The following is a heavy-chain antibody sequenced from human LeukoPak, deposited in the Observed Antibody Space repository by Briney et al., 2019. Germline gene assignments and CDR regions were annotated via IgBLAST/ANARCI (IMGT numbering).Heavy chain of an antibody. Sequence: PGGSLRLSCAASGFTFSDYYMNWIRQPPGKGLEWIGEINHSGSTNYNPSLKSRVTISVDTSKNQFSLKLSSVTAADTAVYYCARGGVPRPDYYDSSGYYLDYWGQGTLVTVSS. J-gene: IGHJ4*02. D-gene: IGHD3-22*01. CDR1: GFTFSDYY. CDR2: INHSGST. V-gene: IGHV4-34*01. CDR3: ARGGVPRPDYYDSSGYYLDY.